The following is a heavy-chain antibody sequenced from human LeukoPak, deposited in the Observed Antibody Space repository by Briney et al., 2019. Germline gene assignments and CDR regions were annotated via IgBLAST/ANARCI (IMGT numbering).Heavy chain of an antibody. CDR3: ARGDGWFGELLNFDN. CDR1: GFSFSNYW. CDR2: INQDGGEK. D-gene: IGHD3-10*01. V-gene: IGHV3-7*02. Sequence: GGSLRLSCAASGFSFSNYWISWVRQAPGKGLEWVANINQDGGEKCYVDSVKGRFTISRDNAKNSLYLQMNSLRDEDTAVYYCARGDGWFGELLNFDNWGQGTLVTVSS. J-gene: IGHJ4*02.